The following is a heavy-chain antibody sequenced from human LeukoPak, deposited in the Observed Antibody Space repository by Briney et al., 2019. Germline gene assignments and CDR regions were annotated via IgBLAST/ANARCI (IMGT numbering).Heavy chain of an antibody. Sequence: GGSLRLSCAASGFTFSSYAMIWVRQAPGKGLEWVSALTVSRWRTFYADSVKGRLTISRDNSKNTLHLQMNGLRAEDTAVYYCAKQRHSNGWYFFDYWGQGTLVTV. CDR1: GFTFSSYA. V-gene: IGHV3-23*01. J-gene: IGHJ4*02. D-gene: IGHD6-19*01. CDR3: AKQRHSNGWYFFDY. CDR2: LTVSRWRT.